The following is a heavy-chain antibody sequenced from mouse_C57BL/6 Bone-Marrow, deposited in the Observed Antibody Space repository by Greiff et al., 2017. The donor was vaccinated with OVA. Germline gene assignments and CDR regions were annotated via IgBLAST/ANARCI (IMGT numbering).Heavy chain of an antibody. V-gene: IGHV1-82*01. D-gene: IGHD1-1*01. Sequence: VKLMESGPELVKPGASVKISCKASGYAFSSSWMNWVKQRPGKGLEWIGRIYPGDGDTNYNGKFKGKATLTADKSSSTAYMQLSSLTSEDSAVYFCARGGYYYGSSFGVDYYAMDYWGQGTSVTVSS. CDR2: IYPGDGDT. CDR3: ARGGYYYGSSFGVDYYAMDY. CDR1: GYAFSSSW. J-gene: IGHJ4*01.